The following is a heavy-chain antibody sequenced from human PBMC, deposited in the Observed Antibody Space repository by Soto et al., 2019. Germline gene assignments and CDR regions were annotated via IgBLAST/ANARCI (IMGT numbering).Heavy chain of an antibody. D-gene: IGHD5-12*01. V-gene: IGHV3-30*18. J-gene: IGHJ6*02. CDR2: ISYDGSDK. Sequence: LRLSCRVSGFTFNNSGMHWVRQAPGEGLEWMAVISYDGSDKYYADSVKGRVIISRDNSKNTLNLEMNSLRAEDTAIYYCVKDRVPGAYGNYYGMDAWGQGTTVTVSS. CDR1: GFTFNNSG. CDR3: VKDRVPGAYGNYYGMDA.